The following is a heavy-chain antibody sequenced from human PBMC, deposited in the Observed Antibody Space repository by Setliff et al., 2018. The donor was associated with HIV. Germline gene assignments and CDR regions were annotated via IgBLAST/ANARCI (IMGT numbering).Heavy chain of an antibody. D-gene: IGHD6-13*01. CDR2: IKQDGSEK. J-gene: IGHJ4*02. CDR1: GFNFDFHA. Sequence: GSLRLSCTTSGFNFDFHAMSWFRQAPGKGLEWVATIKQDGSEKYYVDSVKGRFTISRDNAKNSLYLQMNSLRAEDTAVYYCARDHPSEYSSSWYFAYPEGAYYFDYWGQGTLVTVSS. CDR3: ARDHPSEYSSSWYFAYPEGAYYFDY. V-gene: IGHV3-7*03.